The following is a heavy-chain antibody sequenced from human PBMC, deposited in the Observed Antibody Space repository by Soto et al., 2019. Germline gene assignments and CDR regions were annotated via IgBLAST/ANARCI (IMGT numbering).Heavy chain of an antibody. CDR3: ASHDCISTSCYYYYYYGMDV. CDR1: GATFSSYA. CDR2: IIPIFGTA. J-gene: IGHJ6*02. Sequence: QVQLVQSGAEVKKPGSSVKVSCKASGATFSSYAISWVRQAPGQGLEWMGGIIPIFGTANYAQKFQGRVTITADESTSTAYMELSSLRSEDTAVYYCASHDCISTSCYYYYYYGMDVWGQGTTVTVSS. D-gene: IGHD2-2*01. V-gene: IGHV1-69*12.